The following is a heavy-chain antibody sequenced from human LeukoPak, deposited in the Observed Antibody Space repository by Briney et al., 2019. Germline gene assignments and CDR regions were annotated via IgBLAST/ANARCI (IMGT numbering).Heavy chain of an antibody. CDR1: GFTFSSYG. CDR2: ISYDGSNK. Sequence: PGGSLRLSRAASGFTFSSYGMHWVRQAPGKGLEWVAVISYDGSNKYYADSVKGRFTISRDNSKNTLYLQMNSLRAEDTAVYYCATSGRIKGDAFDIWGQGTMVTVSS. CDR3: ATSGRIKGDAFDI. J-gene: IGHJ3*02. D-gene: IGHD1-26*01. V-gene: IGHV3-30*03.